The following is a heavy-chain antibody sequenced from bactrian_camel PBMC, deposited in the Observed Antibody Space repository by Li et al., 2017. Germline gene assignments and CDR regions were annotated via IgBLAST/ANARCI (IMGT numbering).Heavy chain of an antibody. CDR2: IRRSGGET. Sequence: HVQLVESGGGSVQTGGSLRLSCVVSGHSRGSNCVGWYRLPPGRAPAEREGIAAIRRSGGETWYAGSVKGRFTISQDNAKNTLYLQMNSLKPEDTAMYYCAAAAIPLPLYGGSCRGATYWGQGTQVTVS. D-gene: IGHD6*01. J-gene: IGHJ4*01. CDR1: GHSRGSNC. CDR3: AAAAIPLPLYGGSCRGATY. V-gene: IGHV3S55*01.